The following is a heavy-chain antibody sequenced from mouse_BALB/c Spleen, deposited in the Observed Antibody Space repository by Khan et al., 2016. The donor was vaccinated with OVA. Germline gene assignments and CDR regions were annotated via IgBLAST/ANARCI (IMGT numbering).Heavy chain of an antibody. CDR2: IYPGDGNT. J-gene: IGHJ2*01. Sequence: QVQLKQSGTELARPGASVKLSCKASGYTFTSYWMQWVKQRPGQGLEWIGAIYPGDGNTRYTQKFKGKATLTADKSSSTVYMQLSSLAYEDSAVYYCARGGITTGYFDYWGQGTTLTVSS. CDR1: GYTFTSYW. D-gene: IGHD1-1*01. V-gene: IGHV1-87*01. CDR3: ARGGITTGYFDY.